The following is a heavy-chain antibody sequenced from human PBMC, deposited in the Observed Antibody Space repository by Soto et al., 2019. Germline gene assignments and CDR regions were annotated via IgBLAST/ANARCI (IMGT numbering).Heavy chain of an antibody. Sequence: EVQLVESGGGLVQPGGSLRLSCAVSGFTFSSFWMHWVRQAPGEGLVWVSRINTDGSSTSYADSVKGRFTISRDNAKNTLYLQMISLRVDDTAMYYCAKRGVDTFGLSYWGQGTLVTVSS. V-gene: IGHV3-74*01. D-gene: IGHD3-10*01. CDR3: AKRGVDTFGLSY. CDR2: INTDGSST. CDR1: GFTFSSFW. J-gene: IGHJ4*02.